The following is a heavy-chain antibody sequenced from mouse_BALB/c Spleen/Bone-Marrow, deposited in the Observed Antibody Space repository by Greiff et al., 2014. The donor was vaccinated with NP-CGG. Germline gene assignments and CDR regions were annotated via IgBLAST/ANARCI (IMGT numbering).Heavy chain of an antibody. Sequence: EVKLVESGGGLVQPGGSLRLSCATSGFTFTDYYMSWVRQPPGKALEWLAFIRNKANGYTTEFSASVKGRFTISRDNSQSILYLQMNTLRAEDSATYYCARDCSSFYRYFDVWGAGTTVTVSS. CDR2: IRNKANGYTT. D-gene: IGHD1-1*01. J-gene: IGHJ1*01. V-gene: IGHV7-3*02. CDR1: GFTFTDYY. CDR3: ARDCSSFYRYFDV.